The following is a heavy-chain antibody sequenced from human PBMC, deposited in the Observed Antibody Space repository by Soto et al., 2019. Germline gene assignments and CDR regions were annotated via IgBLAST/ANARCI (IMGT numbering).Heavy chain of an antibody. CDR3: ARAGSSTWYSNWFDP. Sequence: TSETLSLTCTVSGGSISSYYWSWIRQPPGKGLEWIGYVYYSGSTDYNPSLKSRVTISVDTSKNQFSLKLSSVTAADTAVYYCARAGSSTWYSNWFDPWGQGTLVTVSS. J-gene: IGHJ5*02. CDR2: VYYSGST. D-gene: IGHD6-13*01. V-gene: IGHV4-59*01. CDR1: GGSISSYY.